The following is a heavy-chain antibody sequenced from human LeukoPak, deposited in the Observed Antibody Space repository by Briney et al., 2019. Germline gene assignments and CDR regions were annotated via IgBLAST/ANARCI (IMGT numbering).Heavy chain of an antibody. D-gene: IGHD3-22*01. CDR2: INHSGST. CDR3: ARVYDSSGYYWDYYYYYGMDV. Sequence: SETLSLTCAVYGGSFSGYYWSWIRQPPGKGLEWIGEINHSGSTNYNPSLKSRVTISVDTSKNQFSLELSSVTAADTGVYYCARVYDSSGYYWDYYYYYGMDVGGKGTTVTVPS. V-gene: IGHV4-34*01. CDR1: GGSFSGYY. J-gene: IGHJ6*04.